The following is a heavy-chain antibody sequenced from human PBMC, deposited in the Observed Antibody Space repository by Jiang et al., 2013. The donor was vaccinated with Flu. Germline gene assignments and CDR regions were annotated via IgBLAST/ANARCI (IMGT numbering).Heavy chain of an antibody. V-gene: IGHV3-30*02. D-gene: IGHD4-11*01. CDR2: IRFDGSEK. J-gene: IGHJ4*02. Sequence: LESGGGVVQPGGSLRLSCSASEFSIDYYAMVLGPPGSRQGAGVVASIRFDGSEKYYAESVKGRFTISRDNSKNTLYLQMNSLNTEDTSVYYCATLRGSTYDTYVADLWGQGTLVTVSS. CDR3: ATLRGSTYDTYVADL. CDR1: EFSIDYYA.